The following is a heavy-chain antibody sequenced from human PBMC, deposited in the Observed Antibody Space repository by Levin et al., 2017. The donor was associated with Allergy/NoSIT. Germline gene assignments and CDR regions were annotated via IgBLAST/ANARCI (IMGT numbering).Heavy chain of an antibody. J-gene: IGHJ3*02. V-gene: IGHV3-15*01. CDR1: GFTFSNAW. D-gene: IGHD3-22*01. CDR3: TTGSDDSSGYYYDDAFDI. CDR2: IKSKTDGGTT. Sequence: GGSLRLSCAASGFTFSNAWMSWVRQAPGKGLEWVGRIKSKTDGGTTDYAAPVKGRFTISRDDSKNTLYLQMNSLKTEDTAVYYCTTGSDDSSGYYYDDAFDIWGQGTMVTVSS.